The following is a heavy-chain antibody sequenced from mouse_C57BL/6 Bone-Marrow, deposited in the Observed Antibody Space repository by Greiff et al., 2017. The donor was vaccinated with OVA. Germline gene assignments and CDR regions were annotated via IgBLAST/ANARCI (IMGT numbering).Heavy chain of an antibody. Sequence: EVMLVESGGGLVQPGGSMKLSCAASGFTFSDAWMDWVRQSPEKGLEWVAEIRNKANNHATYYAESVKGRFTISRDDSKSSVYLQMNSLRAEDTGIYYCTRGGYCGSSFRWYFDVWGTGTTVTVSS. J-gene: IGHJ1*03. D-gene: IGHD1-1*01. V-gene: IGHV6-6*01. CDR3: TRGGYCGSSFRWYFDV. CDR1: GFTFSDAW. CDR2: IRNKANNHAT.